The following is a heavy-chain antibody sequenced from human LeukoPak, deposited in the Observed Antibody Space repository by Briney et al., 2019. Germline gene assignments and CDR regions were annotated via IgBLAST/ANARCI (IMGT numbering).Heavy chain of an antibody. V-gene: IGHV4-59*02. Sequence: SETLSLTCTVSGASVRGYYWRWLRQPPGKGLEWIGYIHYTGNTNYNPSLTSRVTMSVDTSKNQFSLMLTSVTAADTAVYYCARGYGSGSYNNFNQWGQGLLVAVSS. CDR1: GASVRGYY. CDR3: ARGYGSGSYNNFNQ. D-gene: IGHD3-10*01. J-gene: IGHJ4*02. CDR2: IHYTGNT.